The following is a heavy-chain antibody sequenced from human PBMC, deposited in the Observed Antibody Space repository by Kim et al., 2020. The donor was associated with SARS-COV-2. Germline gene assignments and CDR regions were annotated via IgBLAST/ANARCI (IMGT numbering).Heavy chain of an antibody. V-gene: IGHV3-15*01. CDR1: GFTFSNAW. Sequence: GGSLRLSCAASGFTFSNAWMSWVRQAPGKGLEWVGRIKSKTDGGKTDYAAPVKGRFTISRDDSKNTLYLQMNSLKTEDTAVYSCTTDLGYCSGGSCYSFDYWGQGTLVTVSS. D-gene: IGHD2-15*01. J-gene: IGHJ4*02. CDR3: TTDLGYCSGGSCYSFDY. CDR2: IKSKTDGGKT.